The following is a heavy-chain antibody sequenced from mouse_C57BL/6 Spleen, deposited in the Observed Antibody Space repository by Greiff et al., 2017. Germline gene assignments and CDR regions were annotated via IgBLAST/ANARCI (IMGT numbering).Heavy chain of an antibody. J-gene: IGHJ3*01. V-gene: IGHV1-55*01. CDR2: IYPGSGST. CDR1: GYTFTSYW. Sequence: QVQLKQPGAELVKPGASVKMSCKASGYTFTSYWITWVKQRPGQGLEWIGDIYPGSGSTNYNEKFKSKATLTVDTSSSTAYMQLSRLRSEDSAVDYCAREGESTAPFAYWGQGTLVTVSA. CDR3: AREGESTAPFAY. D-gene: IGHD3-1*01.